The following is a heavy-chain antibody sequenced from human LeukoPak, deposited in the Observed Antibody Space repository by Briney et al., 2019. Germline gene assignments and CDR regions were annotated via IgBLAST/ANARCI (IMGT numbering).Heavy chain of an antibody. CDR1: GFTFDDYG. J-gene: IGHJ5*02. CDR2: INWNDGST. CDR3: AKGVDR. V-gene: IGHV3-20*04. Sequence: PGGSLRLSCAASGFTFDDYGMSWVRQAPGKGLEWVSGINWNDGSTGYADSVKGRFTISRDNSKNTLSLQMNSLTAEDTAVYYCAKGVDRWGQGTLVTVS.